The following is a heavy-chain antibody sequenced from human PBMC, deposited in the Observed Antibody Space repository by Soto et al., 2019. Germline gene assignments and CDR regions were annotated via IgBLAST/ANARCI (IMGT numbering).Heavy chain of an antibody. D-gene: IGHD5-18*01. Sequence: GASVKVSCKASGGTFSSYAISWVRQAPGQGLEWMGGIIPIFGTANYAQKFQGGVTITADESTSTAYMELSSLRSEDTAVYYCARNPTAMDTYYYYGMDVWGQGTTVTVSS. CDR3: ARNPTAMDTYYYYGMDV. V-gene: IGHV1-69*13. J-gene: IGHJ6*02. CDR1: GGTFSSYA. CDR2: IIPIFGTA.